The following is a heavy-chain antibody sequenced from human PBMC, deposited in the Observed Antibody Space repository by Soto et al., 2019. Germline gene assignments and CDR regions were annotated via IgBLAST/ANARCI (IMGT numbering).Heavy chain of an antibody. V-gene: IGHV2-5*02. J-gene: IGHJ4*02. D-gene: IGHD3-9*01. CDR1: GFSLRTSGVG. CDR2: IYWDDDK. CDR3: AHRLDHSYFDY. Sequence: QITLKESGPTLVKPTQTLTLTCTLSGFSLRTSGVGVGWIRQPPGEALACLAVIYWDDDKRYSPSLRSRLTITRDTSKDQVVLTLTNMDPVDTGTYYCAHRLDHSYFDYWGQGILVTVSS.